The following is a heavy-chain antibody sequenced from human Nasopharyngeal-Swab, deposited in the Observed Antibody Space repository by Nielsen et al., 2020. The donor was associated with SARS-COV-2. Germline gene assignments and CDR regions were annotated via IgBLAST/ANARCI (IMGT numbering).Heavy chain of an antibody. CDR3: AVYGSGSSSFDI. J-gene: IGHJ3*02. CDR2: ISGSGGST. D-gene: IGHD3-10*01. V-gene: IGHV3-23*01. Sequence: GGSLRLSCAASGFTFSSYAMSWVRQAPGKGLEWVSAISGSGGSTYYADSVKGRFTISRDNSKNTLYLQMNSLRAEDTAVYYCAVYGSGSSSFDIWGQGTMVTVSS. CDR1: GFTFSSYA.